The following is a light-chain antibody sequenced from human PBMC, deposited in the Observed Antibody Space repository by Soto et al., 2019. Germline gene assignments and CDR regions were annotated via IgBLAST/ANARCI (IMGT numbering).Light chain of an antibody. CDR3: QQYNYWPRT. CDR2: GAS. CDR1: QSVSSN. J-gene: IGKJ1*01. V-gene: IGKV3-15*01. Sequence: ETVITQSPATLSVSPGERATLSCRASQSVSSNLAWYQQKPGQAPRLLIYGASTRATGIPARFSGSGSGTEFTLTVSSLQSEDFAVYYCQQYNYWPRTFGQGTKVDIK.